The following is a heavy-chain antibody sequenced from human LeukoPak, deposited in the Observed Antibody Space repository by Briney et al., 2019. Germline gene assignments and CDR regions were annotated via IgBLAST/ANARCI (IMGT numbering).Heavy chain of an antibody. CDR2: IYYSGST. Sequence: SETLSLTCTVSGGSISSHYWSWNRQPPGKGLEWIGYIYYSGSTNYNPSLKSRVTISVDTSKNQFSLKLSSVTAADTAVYYCAREIAAAGTNWFDPWGQGTLVTVSS. CDR3: AREIAAAGTNWFDP. V-gene: IGHV4-59*11. CDR1: GGSISSHY. J-gene: IGHJ5*02. D-gene: IGHD6-13*01.